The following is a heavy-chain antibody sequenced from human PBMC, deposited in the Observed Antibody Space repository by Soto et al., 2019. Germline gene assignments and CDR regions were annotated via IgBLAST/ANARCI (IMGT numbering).Heavy chain of an antibody. CDR1: GGSISSYY. CDR2: IYYSGST. J-gene: IGHJ6*02. CDR3: ARVGVNWTGDYYGMEV. V-gene: IGHV4-59*12. D-gene: IGHD1-20*01. Sequence: PSETLSLTCTVSGGSISSYYWSWIRQPPGKGLEWIGYIYYSGSTNYNPSLKSRVTISVDTSKNQFSLKLSSVTAADTAVYYCARVGVNWTGDYYGMEVWGQESTVTGSS.